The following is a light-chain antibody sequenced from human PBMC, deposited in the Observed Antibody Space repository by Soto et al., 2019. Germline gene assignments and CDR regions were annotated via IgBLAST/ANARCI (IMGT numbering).Light chain of an antibody. CDR3: QQYNNWPPST. CDR1: QSLSGN. V-gene: IGKV3D-15*01. CDR2: SAS. J-gene: IGKJ2*02. Sequence: EIVMTQSPATLAGSPGETVTLSCRASQSLSGNLAWYQRKPGQAPRLLIYSASSRATGIPDRFSGSGSGTDFTLTISRLEPEDFAVYYCQQYNNWPPSTFGQGTKVDIK.